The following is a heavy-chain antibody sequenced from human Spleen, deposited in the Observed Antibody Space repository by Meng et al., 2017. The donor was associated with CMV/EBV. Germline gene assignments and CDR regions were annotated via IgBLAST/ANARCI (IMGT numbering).Heavy chain of an antibody. Sequence: ASVKVSCKASGYTFTNYDINWVRQATGQGLEWMGWMNPNSGNTGYAQNFQGRVTMTRDTSITTAYLDLSSLRAEDTAVYYCARYCSSTSCYGAEYFQHWGQGTLVTVSS. CDR1: GYTFTNYD. CDR3: ARYCSSTSCYGAEYFQH. V-gene: IGHV1-8*01. J-gene: IGHJ1*01. CDR2: MNPNSGNT. D-gene: IGHD2-2*01.